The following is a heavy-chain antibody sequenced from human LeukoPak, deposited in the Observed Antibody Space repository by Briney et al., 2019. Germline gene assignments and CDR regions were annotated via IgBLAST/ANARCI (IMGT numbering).Heavy chain of an antibody. J-gene: IGHJ6*03. V-gene: IGHV4-4*07. CDR2: IYPTGNT. CDR1: GGTIISYY. CDR3: ARLKFYDSTGYSPGYYMDV. Sequence: SETLSLTCRVSGGTIISYYWSWIRQPAGKGPEWIGRIYPTGNTDYNPSLKNRVTMSTDLSKKQFSLRMRSVTAADTAVYYCARLKFYDSTGYSPGYYMDVWGKGTAVTVSS. D-gene: IGHD3-22*01.